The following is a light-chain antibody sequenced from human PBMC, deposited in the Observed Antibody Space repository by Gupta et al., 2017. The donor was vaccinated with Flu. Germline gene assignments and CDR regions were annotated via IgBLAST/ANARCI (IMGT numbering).Light chain of an antibody. V-gene: IGKV3-15*01. CDR2: GAS. CDR3: QQYNNWLWT. J-gene: IGKJ1*01. Sequence: PATRSVSPGERATLSCRASQSVSSNLAWYQQKPGQAPRLLIYGASTRATGIPARFSGSGSGTEFTLTISSLQSEDFAVYYCQQYNNWLWTFGQGTKVEIK. CDR1: QSVSSN.